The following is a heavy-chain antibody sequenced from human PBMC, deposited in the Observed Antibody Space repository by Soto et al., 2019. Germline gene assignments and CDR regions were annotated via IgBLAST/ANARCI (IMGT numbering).Heavy chain of an antibody. Sequence: VQLLESGGGLVQPGGSLRLSCAAAGFTFSSYAMTWVRQAPGKGLEWVSTMRNSEDSIYYTDSVKGRFTISRDSSKKMLYLQMNSLRGEETAVYYCAMYRRGFYDYVWGTYRPARGGMDVWGRGTTVTVSS. CDR3: AMYRRGFYDYVWGTYRPARGGMDV. V-gene: IGHV3-23*01. CDR1: GFTFSSYA. CDR2: MRNSEDSI. D-gene: IGHD3-16*02. J-gene: IGHJ6*02.